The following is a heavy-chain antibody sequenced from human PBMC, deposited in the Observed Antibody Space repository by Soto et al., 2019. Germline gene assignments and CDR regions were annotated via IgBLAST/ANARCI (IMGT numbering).Heavy chain of an antibody. CDR3: ARDXGDYYDSSGYPHDAFDI. D-gene: IGHD3-22*01. CDR2: ISSSSSYI. CDR1: GFTFSSYS. Sequence: GGSLRLSCAASGFTFSSYSMNWVRQAPGKGLEWVSSISSSSSYIYYADSVRGRFTISRDNAKNSLYLQMNSLRAEDTAVYYCARDXGDYYDSSGYPHDAFDIWGQGTMVTVSS. J-gene: IGHJ3*02. V-gene: IGHV3-21*01.